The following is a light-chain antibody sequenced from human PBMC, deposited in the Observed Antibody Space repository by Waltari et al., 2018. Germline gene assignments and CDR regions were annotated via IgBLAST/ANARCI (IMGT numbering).Light chain of an antibody. CDR3: QQYYSTPPYT. V-gene: IGKV4-1*01. Sequence: DIVMTQSPDFLAVSLGERATINCKSSQSVLYSSNNKNYLAWYQQKPGQPPKVLIYWASFRESGVPDRFSGSGSETDFTLTISSLQAEDVAVYYCQQYYSTPPYTFGQGTKLEIK. CDR1: QSVLYSSNNKNY. J-gene: IGKJ2*01. CDR2: WAS.